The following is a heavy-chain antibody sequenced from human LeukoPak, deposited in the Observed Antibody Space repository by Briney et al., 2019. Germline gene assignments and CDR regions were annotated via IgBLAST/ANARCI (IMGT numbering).Heavy chain of an antibody. J-gene: IGHJ3*02. CDR1: GGTFSSYA. D-gene: IGHD2-2*01. CDR3: ARGRGIVVVPAATSYDAFDI. Sequence: SVKVSCKAYGGTFSSYAISWVRQAPGQGLEWMGGIIPIFGTANYAQKFQGRVTITTDESTSTAYMELSSLKSEDTAVYYCARGRGIVVVPAATSYDAFDIWGQGTMVTVSS. V-gene: IGHV1-69*05. CDR2: IIPIFGTA.